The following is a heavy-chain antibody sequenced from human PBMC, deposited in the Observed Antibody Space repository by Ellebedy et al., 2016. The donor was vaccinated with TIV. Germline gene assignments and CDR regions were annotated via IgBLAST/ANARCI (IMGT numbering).Heavy chain of an antibody. D-gene: IGHD6-19*01. J-gene: IGHJ4*02. CDR2: IKQDGSEK. CDR3: ARDQWLGRAYYFDY. V-gene: IGHV3-7*01. Sequence: GESLKISCAASGFTFSNYWMSWVRQAPGKGLEWVANIKQDGSEKNYVDSVKGRFSISRDNTKNSLYLQMNSLTAEDTAVYYCARDQWLGRAYYFDYWGQGTLVTVSS. CDR1: GFTFSNYW.